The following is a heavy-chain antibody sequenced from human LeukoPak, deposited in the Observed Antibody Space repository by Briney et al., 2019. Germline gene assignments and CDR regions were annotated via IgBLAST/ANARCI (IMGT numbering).Heavy chain of an antibody. CDR2: ISSSGSTI. CDR3: ARPTTVTTISADAFDI. Sequence: GGSLRLSCAASGFTFSDYYMSWIRQAPGKGLEWVSYISSSGSTIYYADSVKGRFTISRDNAKDSLYLQMNSLRAEDSSVYYCARPTTVTTISADAFDIWGQGTMVTVSS. D-gene: IGHD4-17*01. J-gene: IGHJ3*02. CDR1: GFTFSDYY. V-gene: IGHV3-11*04.